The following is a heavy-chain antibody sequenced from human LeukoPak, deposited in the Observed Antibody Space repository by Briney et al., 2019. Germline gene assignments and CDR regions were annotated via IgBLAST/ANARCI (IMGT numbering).Heavy chain of an antibody. CDR3: ASGFSSSPYFDY. Sequence: GSLRLSFSASGINFRNYYLNLVRQAPGEGLEWVSFITGSSSYIYYTDSVKGRFTISRDNAKNSLFLQMNSLRDEDTAVYYCASGFSSSPYFDYWGQGTLVTVSS. V-gene: IGHV3-21*01. CDR2: ITGSSSYI. CDR1: GINFRNYY. D-gene: IGHD6-6*01. J-gene: IGHJ4*02.